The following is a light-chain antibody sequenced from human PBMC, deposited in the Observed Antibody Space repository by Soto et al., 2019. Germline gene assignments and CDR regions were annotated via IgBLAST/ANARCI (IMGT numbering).Light chain of an antibody. CDR3: QRRRYWLVT. CDR2: DAA. Sequence: EIVLTQSPAILSMSPGARATLSCRASQSVSSSFAWYQQIPGQATSLLIYDAANRATGVPARFSGSGSGTDFTLTISSREPEVFAVYYCQRRRYWLVTFDQGNKVEIK. CDR1: QSVSSS. J-gene: IGKJ1*01. V-gene: IGKV3-11*01.